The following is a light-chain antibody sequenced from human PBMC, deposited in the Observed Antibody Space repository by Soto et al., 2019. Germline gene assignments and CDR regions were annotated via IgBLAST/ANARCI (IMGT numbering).Light chain of an antibody. CDR2: EVS. CDR3: SSYAGSNYYD. V-gene: IGLV2-8*01. Sequence: QSALTQPPSASGSPGQSVTISCTGTSSDVGGYNFVSWYQQHPGKAPKLMIYEVSKRPSGVPDRLSGSKSGNTTSLTVSGLQAEDEADYYCSSYAGSNYYDFGTGTKVTVL. J-gene: IGLJ1*01. CDR1: SSDVGGYNF.